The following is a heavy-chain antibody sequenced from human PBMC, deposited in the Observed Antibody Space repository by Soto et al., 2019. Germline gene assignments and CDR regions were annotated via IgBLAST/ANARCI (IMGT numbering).Heavy chain of an antibody. J-gene: IGHJ4*02. CDR3: ARDRIYSSSWYDY. CDR1: GFTFSSYA. D-gene: IGHD6-13*01. CDR2: ISYDGSNK. Sequence: QVQLVESGGGVVQPGRSLRLSCEASGFTFSSYAMHWVRQAPGKGLEWVAVISYDGSNKYNADSVKGRFTISRDNSKNTLYLQMNSLSAEDTAVYYCARDRIYSSSWYDYWGQGTLVTVSS. V-gene: IGHV3-30-3*01.